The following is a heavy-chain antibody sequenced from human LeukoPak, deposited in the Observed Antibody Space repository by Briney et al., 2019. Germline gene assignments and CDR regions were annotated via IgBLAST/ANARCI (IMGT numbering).Heavy chain of an antibody. V-gene: IGHV4-34*01. CDR1: GGSFSGYY. CDR3: ARGNSYYDTGGYYYNYYYYMDV. Sequence: SETLSLTRAVYGGSFSGYYWSWIRQPPGKGLEWIGEINHRGSTNYNPSLKSQGTISLDTSKTQLSLKLRSVTAADTAVYYCARGNSYYDTGGYYYNYYYYMDVWGKGTTVTVSS. D-gene: IGHD3-22*01. J-gene: IGHJ6*03. CDR2: INHRGST.